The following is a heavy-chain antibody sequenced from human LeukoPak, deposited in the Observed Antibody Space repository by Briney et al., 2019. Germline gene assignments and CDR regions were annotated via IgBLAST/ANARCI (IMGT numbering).Heavy chain of an antibody. CDR2: ISSTSTYI. V-gene: IGHV3-21*01. CDR1: EFTFSSYS. CDR3: ARDLTSTSWEGFDP. D-gene: IGHD2-2*01. J-gene: IGHJ5*02. Sequence: PGGSLRLSCAASEFTFSSYSMNWVRQAPGKGLEWVSSISSTSTYIYYADSVKGRFTISRDDAKNSLYLQMNSLRTEDTAVYYCARDLTSTSWEGFDPWGQGTLVTVSS.